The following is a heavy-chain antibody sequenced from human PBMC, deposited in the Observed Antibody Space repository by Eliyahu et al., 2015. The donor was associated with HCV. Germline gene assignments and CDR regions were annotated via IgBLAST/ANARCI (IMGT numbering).Heavy chain of an antibody. CDR1: GFTFSSYS. D-gene: IGHD6-13*01. J-gene: IGHJ4*02. CDR3: ARVGEEQQLSWGYFDY. Sequence: EVQLVESGGGLVKPGGSLRLSCAASGFTFSSYSMNWVRQAPGKGLEWVSSISSSSSYIYYADSVKGRFTISRDNAKNSLYLQMNSLRAEDTAVYYCARVGEEQQLSWGYFDYWGQGTLVTVSS. V-gene: IGHV3-21*01. CDR2: ISSSSSYI.